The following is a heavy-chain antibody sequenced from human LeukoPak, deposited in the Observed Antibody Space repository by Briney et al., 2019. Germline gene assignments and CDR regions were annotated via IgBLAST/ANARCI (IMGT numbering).Heavy chain of an antibody. CDR2: IIPNSGGT. CDR3: ARGPAAALFDY. V-gene: IGHV1-2*02. Sequence: ASVKVSCKASGYTFTDYYFHWVRQAPGQGLEWMGWIIPNSGGTNCAQKFRGRVTMTRDTSISTTYMELSSLRSDDTAVYYCARGPAAALFDYWGQGTLVTVSS. D-gene: IGHD6-13*01. J-gene: IGHJ4*02. CDR1: GYTFTDYY.